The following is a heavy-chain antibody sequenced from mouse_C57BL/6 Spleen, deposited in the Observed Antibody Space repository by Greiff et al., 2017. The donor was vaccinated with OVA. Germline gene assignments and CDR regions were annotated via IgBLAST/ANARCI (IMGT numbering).Heavy chain of an antibody. D-gene: IGHD2-3*01. V-gene: IGHV3-6*01. CDR2: ISYDGST. CDR3: ARNGYYVGFAY. CDR1: GYSITSGYY. J-gene: IGHJ3*01. Sequence: ESGPGLVKPSQSLSLTCSVTGYSITSGYYWNWIRQFPGNKLEWMGYISYDGSTNYNPSLKNRIPITRDTSKNQFFLKLNAVTTEDTATYYCARNGYYVGFAYWGQGTLVTVSA.